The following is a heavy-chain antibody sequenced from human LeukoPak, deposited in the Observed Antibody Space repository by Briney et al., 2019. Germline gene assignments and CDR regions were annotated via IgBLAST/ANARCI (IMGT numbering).Heavy chain of an antibody. CDR2: IYTSGST. V-gene: IGHV4-61*02. J-gene: IGHJ4*02. CDR3: ARELIGATTYYFDY. D-gene: IGHD1-26*01. Sequence: SRTLSLTCTVSGGSISSGSYYWSWLRQPAGTGLEWIGRIYTSGSTNYNPSLKSRVTISVDTSKNQFSLKLSSVTAADTAVYYCARELIGATTYYFDYWGQGTLVTVSS. CDR1: GGSISSGSYY.